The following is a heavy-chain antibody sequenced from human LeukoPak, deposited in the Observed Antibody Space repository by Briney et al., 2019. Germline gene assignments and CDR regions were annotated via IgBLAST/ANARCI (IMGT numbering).Heavy chain of an antibody. V-gene: IGHV3-74*01. CDR3: LRDRDY. CDR1: GFAFSNFW. Sequence: GGSLRLSCAASGFAFSNFWMHWVRQAPGKGLVWVSRIKTDGSTTNYADSVKGRFTISRDNAKNTLYLQMNSLRAEDTVVYYCLRDRDYWGQGTLVTVSS. J-gene: IGHJ4*02. CDR2: IKTDGSTT.